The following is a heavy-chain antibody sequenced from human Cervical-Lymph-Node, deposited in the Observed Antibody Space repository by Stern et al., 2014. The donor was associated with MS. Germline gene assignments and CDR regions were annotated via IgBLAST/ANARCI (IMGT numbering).Heavy chain of an antibody. V-gene: IGHV3-21*01. J-gene: IGHJ4*02. CDR1: GFTFSTHA. Sequence: EVQLGESGGGLVKPGGSLRLSCAASGFTFSTHAVNWVRQAPGQGLEWVSSISSSSSYIYYADSVKGRFTISRDNAKNSLYLQMNSLRVDDTAVYYCLRDGGDYWGQGTLVTVSS. CDR2: ISSSSSYI. D-gene: IGHD3-16*01. CDR3: LRDGGDY.